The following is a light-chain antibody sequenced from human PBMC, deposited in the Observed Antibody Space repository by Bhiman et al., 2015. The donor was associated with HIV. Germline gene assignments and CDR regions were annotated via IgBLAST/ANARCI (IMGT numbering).Light chain of an antibody. CDR2: EVN. V-gene: IGLV2-8*01. J-gene: IGLJ2*01. CDR1: SSDVGGYNY. CDR3: CSYAGSSTYVV. Sequence: QSALTQPPSASGSPGQSVIISCTGTSSDVGGYNYVTWYQQHPGKAPKLMIYEVNKRPSGVPNRFSGSKSGNTASLTISGLQTEDEADYYCCSYAGSSTYVVFGGGTKLTVL.